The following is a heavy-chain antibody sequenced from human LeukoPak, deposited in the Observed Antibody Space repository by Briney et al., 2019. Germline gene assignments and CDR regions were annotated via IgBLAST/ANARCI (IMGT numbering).Heavy chain of an antibody. J-gene: IGHJ4*02. CDR3: AKGEWTFDY. V-gene: IGHV3-23*01. CDR1: GFTVSSNY. D-gene: IGHD2-8*01. CDR2: ISGSGGST. Sequence: PGGSLRLPCAASGFTVSSNYMSWVRQAPGKGLQWVSAISGSGGSTYYADSVKGRFTISRDNSKNTLYLQVNSLRAEDTAVYYCAKGEWTFDYWGQGTLVTVSS.